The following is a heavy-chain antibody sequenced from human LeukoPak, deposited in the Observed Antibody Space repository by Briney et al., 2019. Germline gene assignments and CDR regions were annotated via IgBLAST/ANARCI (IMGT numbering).Heavy chain of an antibody. CDR1: GYTFAKYW. CDR3: ARRFGERLYSNNNAFDS. D-gene: IGHD4-11*01. V-gene: IGHV5-51*01. J-gene: IGHJ4*02. Sequence: GESLKISCQASGYTFAKYWIGWVRQMPGKGLEWMGIIYPGDSGYGPSFQGQVTISVDKSINTAYLQWIRLKASDTAMYYCARRFGERLYSNNNAFDSWGQGTLVTVSS. CDR2: IYPGDSG.